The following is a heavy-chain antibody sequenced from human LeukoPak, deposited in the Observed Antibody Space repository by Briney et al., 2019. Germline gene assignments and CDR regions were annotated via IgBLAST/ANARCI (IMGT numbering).Heavy chain of an antibody. CDR3: ARLSGSYQPNFDY. D-gene: IGHD1-26*01. CDR1: GFTFSSYE. J-gene: IGHJ4*02. Sequence: GGSLRLSCAASGFTFSSYEMNWVRQAPGKGLEWVSSISSSSSYIYYADSVKGRFTISRDNSKNTLYLQMNSLRAEDTAVYYCARLSGSYQPNFDYWGQGTLVTVSS. CDR2: ISSSSSYI. V-gene: IGHV3-21*01.